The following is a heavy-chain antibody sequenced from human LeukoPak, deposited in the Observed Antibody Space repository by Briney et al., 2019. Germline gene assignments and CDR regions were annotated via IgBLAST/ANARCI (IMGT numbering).Heavy chain of an antibody. CDR2: TYYRSKWYN. CDR1: GDIVSSNSAA. D-gene: IGHD1-26*01. CDR3: ARDLVGIRLYYFDY. Sequence: SQTLSLTCAISGDIVSSNSAAWNWIRQSPSRGLEWLGRTYYRSKWYNDYAVSVKSRVTINPDTSKNQFSLQLNSVSLEDTAVYYCARDLVGIRLYYFDYWGQGILVTVSS. V-gene: IGHV6-1*01. J-gene: IGHJ4*02.